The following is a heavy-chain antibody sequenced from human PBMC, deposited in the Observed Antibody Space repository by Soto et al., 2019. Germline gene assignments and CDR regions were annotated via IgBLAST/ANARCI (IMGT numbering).Heavy chain of an antibody. D-gene: IGHD3-3*01. CDR1: GFTFSSCA. V-gene: IGHV3-30-3*01. CDR3: ARDKRDLRFLEWSYYFDY. CDR2: ISYDGSNK. J-gene: IGHJ4*02. Sequence: QVQLVESGGGVVQPGRSLRLSCAASGFTFSSCAMHWVRQAPGKGLEWVALISYDGSNKYYADSVKGRFTISRDNSKTTLYLQMDSLRAEDPAVYYCARDKRDLRFLEWSYYFDYWGQGTLVTVSS.